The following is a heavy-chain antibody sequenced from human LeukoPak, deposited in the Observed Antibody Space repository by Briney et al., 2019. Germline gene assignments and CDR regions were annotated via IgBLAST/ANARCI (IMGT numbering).Heavy chain of an antibody. CDR1: GYTFTSYG. D-gene: IGHD3-10*01. J-gene: IGHJ5*02. V-gene: IGHV1-18*01. CDR2: ISAYNGNT. CDR3: ARAGHVKVLWFGELLSGDDIDNWFDP. Sequence: VASVKVSCKASGYTFTSYGISWVRQAPGQGLEWMGWISAYNGNTNYAQKLQGRVTMTTDTSTSTAYMELRSLRSDDTAVYYCARAGHVKVLWFGELLSGDDIDNWFDPWGRGTLVTVSS.